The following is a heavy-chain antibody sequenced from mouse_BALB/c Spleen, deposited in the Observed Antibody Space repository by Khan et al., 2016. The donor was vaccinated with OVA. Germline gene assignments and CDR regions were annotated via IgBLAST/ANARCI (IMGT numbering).Heavy chain of an antibody. CDR3: VRDDAYHRNDGWFAY. CDR2: INPSNGYT. J-gene: IGHJ3*01. D-gene: IGHD2-14*01. V-gene: IGHV1-4*01. Sequence: QVQLKQSGAELARPGASVKMSCKASGYTFTSYTIHWIKLRPGQGLEWIGYINPSNGYTNYNQKFKDKATLTADKSSTTAYMQLSSLTSDDSAVYYCVRDDAYHRNDGWFAYWGQGTLVTVSA. CDR1: GYTFTSYT.